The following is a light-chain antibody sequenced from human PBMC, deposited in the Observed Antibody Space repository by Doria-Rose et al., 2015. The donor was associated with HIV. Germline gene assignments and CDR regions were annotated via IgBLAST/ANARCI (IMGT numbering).Light chain of an antibody. Sequence: TQSPESLGMSLGERATLNCKSNQSLLYTSKNYLAWYQQKPGQPPKLLIYWASTRQSGVPARSSGSGSGTDLTLTISSLEAEDVAVYYCQQYYDTPSFGPGTTVDIK. CDR2: WAS. CDR3: QQYYDTPS. CDR1: QSLLYTSKNY. V-gene: IGKV4-1*01. J-gene: IGKJ3*01.